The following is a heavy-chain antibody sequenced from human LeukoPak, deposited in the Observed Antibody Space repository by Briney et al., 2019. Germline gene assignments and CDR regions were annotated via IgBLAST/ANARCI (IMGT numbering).Heavy chain of an antibody. V-gene: IGHV4-34*01. D-gene: IGHD1-7*01. CDR3: ARDRITGTTSKDFDY. CDR1: GGSFSGYY. Sequence: SGTLSLTCAAYGGSFSGYYWSWIRQPPGKGLEWIGEINHSGSTNYNPSLKSRVTISVDTSKNQFSLKLSSVTAADTAVYYCARDRITGTTSKDFDYWGQGTLVTVSS. J-gene: IGHJ4*02. CDR2: INHSGST.